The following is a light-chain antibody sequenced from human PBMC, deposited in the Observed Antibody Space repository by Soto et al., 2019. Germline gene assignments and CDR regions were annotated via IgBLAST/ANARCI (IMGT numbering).Light chain of an antibody. Sequence: QSVLTQPPSVSGAPGQRVTFSCTGSTSNFGAGYDVHGYQQLPGTAPKLLIYGNSNRPSGVPDRFSGSKSGTSASLAITGLQAEDEADYYCQSYDSSLSGSVFGGGTKLTVL. CDR2: GNS. V-gene: IGLV1-40*01. CDR1: TSNFGAGYD. CDR3: QSYDSSLSGSV. J-gene: IGLJ3*02.